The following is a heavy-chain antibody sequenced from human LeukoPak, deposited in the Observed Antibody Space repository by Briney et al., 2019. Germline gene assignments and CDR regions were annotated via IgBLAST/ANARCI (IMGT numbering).Heavy chain of an antibody. V-gene: IGHV3-30*04. CDR2: MSYDGSNK. CDR1: GFTFNLYA. CDR3: ARGDHYYDSSAFMDF. J-gene: IGHJ4*02. Sequence: GGSLRLSCAASGFTFNLYAMHWVRQAPGKGLEWVAVMSYDGSNKYYTDSVRGRFTISRDNSKNTLYVQINNLRPEDTAVYYCARGDHYYDSSAFMDFWGQGTLGTVS. D-gene: IGHD3-22*01.